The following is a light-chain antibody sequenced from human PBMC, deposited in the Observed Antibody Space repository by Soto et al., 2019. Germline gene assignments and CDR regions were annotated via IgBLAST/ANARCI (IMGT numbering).Light chain of an antibody. J-gene: IGLJ1*01. CDR2: DVS. CDR3: IAYTSSSTLYV. Sequence: QSALTQPASVSGSPGQSITISCTGTSSDVGGYNYVSWYQQHPGKAPQLMIYDVSNRPSGVSNRCSGSKSGNTASLTISGLQDEDEADYYYIAYTSSSTLYVFGTGTKVTVL. V-gene: IGLV2-14*01. CDR1: SSDVGGYNY.